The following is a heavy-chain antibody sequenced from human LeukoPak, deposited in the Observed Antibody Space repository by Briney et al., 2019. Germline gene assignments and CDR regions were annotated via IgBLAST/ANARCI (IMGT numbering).Heavy chain of an antibody. V-gene: IGHV4-34*01. D-gene: IGHD4-17*01. CDR3: ARGEDGTGDYRPTYFDS. CDR1: GGSFSDYF. J-gene: IGHJ4*02. CDR2: INHGGDT. Sequence: SETLSLTCAVYGGSFSDYFWNWIRQTPGKGLEWIGEINHGGDTNYNPSLKSRATISVDTSKKQFSLNLTSVTAADTAVYYCARGEDGTGDYRPTYFDSWGQGTLVTVSS.